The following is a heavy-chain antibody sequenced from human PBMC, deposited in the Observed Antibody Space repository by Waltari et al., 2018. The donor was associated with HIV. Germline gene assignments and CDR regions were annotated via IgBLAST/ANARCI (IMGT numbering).Heavy chain of an antibody. Sequence: QLHLQDSRPGPLKPSETLSLTCSVSGASISSSSYYWAWIRQPPGKGLEWIGAIYYSGTAYYNPSVKSRVSASLDASKNELSLKLTSVTATDTALYYCARLRFHSLYYFDSWGPGILVTVSS. D-gene: IGHD3-16*01. CDR2: IYYSGTA. V-gene: IGHV4-39*01. J-gene: IGHJ4*02. CDR3: ARLRFHSLYYFDS. CDR1: GASISSSSYY.